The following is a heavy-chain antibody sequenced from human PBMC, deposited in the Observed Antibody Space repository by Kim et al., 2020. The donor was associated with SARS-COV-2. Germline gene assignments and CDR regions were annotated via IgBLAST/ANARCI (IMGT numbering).Heavy chain of an antibody. Sequence: AGSVQGRFTTSRDNSKNTVDLHMNSLRVEDTAVYYCAKGHTSSWSAPIHFWGQGTLVTVS. J-gene: IGHJ4*02. CDR3: AKGHTSSWSAPIHF. D-gene: IGHD6-13*01. V-gene: IGHV3-23*05.